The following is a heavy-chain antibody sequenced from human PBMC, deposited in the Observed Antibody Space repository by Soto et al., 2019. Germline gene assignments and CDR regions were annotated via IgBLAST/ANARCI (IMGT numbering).Heavy chain of an antibody. V-gene: IGHV1-58*02. CDR1: GFTSTSSA. CDR2: IVVGSGNT. D-gene: IGHD5-18*01. CDR3: AAVFLVDTAMVNDY. J-gene: IGHJ4*02. Sequence: SVKVSCKASGFTSTSSAMQWVRQARGQRLEWIGWIVVGSGNTNYAQKFQERVTITRDMSTSTAYMELSSLRSEDTAVYYCAAVFLVDTAMVNDYWGQGTLVTVSS.